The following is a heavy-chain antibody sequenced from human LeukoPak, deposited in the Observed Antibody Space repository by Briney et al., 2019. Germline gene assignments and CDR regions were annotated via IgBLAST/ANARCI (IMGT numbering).Heavy chain of an antibody. J-gene: IGHJ4*02. V-gene: IGHV3-23*01. CDR2: ISGSGDTT. CDR3: AKDFEDGSGSYRDFDY. D-gene: IGHD3-10*01. Sequence: PGGSLRLSCAASGFTFSSYGMNWVRQAPGKGLEWVSTISGSGDTTYYADSVKGRFTISRDNSKNTLYLQMNSLRAEDTAVYYCAKDFEDGSGSYRDFDYWGQGTLVTVSS. CDR1: GFTFSSYG.